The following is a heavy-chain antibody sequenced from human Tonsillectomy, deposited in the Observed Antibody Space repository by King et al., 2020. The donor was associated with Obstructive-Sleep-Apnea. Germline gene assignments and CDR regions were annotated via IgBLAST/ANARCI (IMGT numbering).Heavy chain of an antibody. Sequence: VQLVESGGGLVQPGGSLRLSCAASGFTFSTYGMSWVRQAPGKGLEWVSAICGSGGTTYYADSVKGRFTISRDNSKNTLHLQMNSLRAEDTAVYYCAKDDAPKIMTTLPYYFDYWGQGTLVSVSS. CDR1: GFTFSTYG. CDR2: ICGSGGTT. CDR3: AKDDAPKIMTTLPYYFDY. V-gene: IGHV3-23*04. D-gene: IGHD3-16*01. J-gene: IGHJ4*02.